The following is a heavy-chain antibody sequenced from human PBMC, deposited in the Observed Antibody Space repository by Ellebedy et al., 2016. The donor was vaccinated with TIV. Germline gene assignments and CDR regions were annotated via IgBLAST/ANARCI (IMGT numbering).Heavy chain of an antibody. CDR2: SRNKANTTAT. D-gene: IGHD5/OR15-5a*01. CDR1: GSIFSDHY. V-gene: IGHV3-72*01. J-gene: IGHJ4*02. Sequence: PGGSLRLSCAASGSIFSDHYMDRVRQAPGKGLEWVGRSRNKANTTATEYAASVIGRFTISRDDSENSLYLQMNSLKTEDTAVYYCARGEIYVPFDYWGQGTLVTVSS. CDR3: ARGEIYVPFDY.